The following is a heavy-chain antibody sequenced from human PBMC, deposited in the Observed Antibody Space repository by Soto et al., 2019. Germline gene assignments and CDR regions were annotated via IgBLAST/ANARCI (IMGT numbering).Heavy chain of an antibody. D-gene: IGHD1-26*01. J-gene: IGHJ6*02. CDR1: GYTFTGYF. V-gene: IGHV1-46*01. Sequence: ASVKVSCKASGYTFTGYFIHWVRQAPGQGLEWMGTINPGGSGTSYAQKFQGRVTMTRDTSTSTVHMELSSLRSEDTAVYYCVRSRPTGRISSYYYGMDVWGQGTTVTVSS. CDR2: INPGGSGT. CDR3: VRSRPTGRISSYYYGMDV.